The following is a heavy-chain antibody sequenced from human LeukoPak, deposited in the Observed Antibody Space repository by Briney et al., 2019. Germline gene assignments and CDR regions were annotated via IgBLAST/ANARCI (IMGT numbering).Heavy chain of an antibody. J-gene: IGHJ4*02. CDR2: IYHSGST. Sequence: SETLSLTCAVSGYSISSGYYWGWIGQPPGKGLEWIGSIYHSGSTYYNPSLKSRVTISVDTSKNQFSLKLSSVTAADTAVYYCAREIGGYFDYWGQGTLVTVSS. V-gene: IGHV4-38-2*01. D-gene: IGHD3-3*01. CDR3: AREIGGYFDY. CDR1: GYSISSGYY.